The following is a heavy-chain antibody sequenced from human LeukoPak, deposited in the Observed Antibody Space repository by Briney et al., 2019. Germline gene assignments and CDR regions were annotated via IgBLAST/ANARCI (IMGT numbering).Heavy chain of an antibody. V-gene: IGHV4-4*07. CDR2: IYTSGST. J-gene: IGHJ3*02. CDR3: ARVFDYYDSSGDDAFDI. D-gene: IGHD3-22*01. CDR1: GGSISSYY. Sequence: SETLSLTCTVSGGSISSYYWSWIRQPAGKGLEWIGRIYTSGSTNYNPSLKSRVTMSVDTSKNQFSLKLRSVTAADTAVYYCARVFDYYDSSGDDAFDIWGQGTMVTVSS.